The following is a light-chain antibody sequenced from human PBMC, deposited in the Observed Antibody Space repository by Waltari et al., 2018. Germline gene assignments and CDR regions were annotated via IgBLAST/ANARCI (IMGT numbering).Light chain of an antibody. CDR3: MQATHWPRT. CDR1: QSLVYSDGNTY. CDR2: KVS. J-gene: IGKJ1*01. Sequence: DIVLTQSPLSLPVTPGQPASLSCRSSQSLVYSDGNTYMNWYQHRPGQSPRRLIDKVSNRDSGVPDRFSGSGSGTDFTLDISRVEAEDVGIYYCMQATHWPRTFGQGTKVEIK. V-gene: IGKV2-30*01.